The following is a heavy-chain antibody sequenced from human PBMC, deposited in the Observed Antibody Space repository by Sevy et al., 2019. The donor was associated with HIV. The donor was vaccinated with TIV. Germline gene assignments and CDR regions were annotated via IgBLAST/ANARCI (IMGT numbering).Heavy chain of an antibody. CDR3: ARSDRCSSTSCYTDYYYGMDV. J-gene: IGHJ6*02. V-gene: IGHV3-30*04. Sequence: GGSLRLSCAASGFTFSSYAMHWVRQAPGKGLEWVAVISYDGSNKYYADSVKGRFTISRDNSKNTLYLQMNSLRAEDTAVYYCARSDRCSSTSCYTDYYYGMDVWGQGTTVTVSS. CDR1: GFTFSSYA. D-gene: IGHD2-2*02. CDR2: ISYDGSNK.